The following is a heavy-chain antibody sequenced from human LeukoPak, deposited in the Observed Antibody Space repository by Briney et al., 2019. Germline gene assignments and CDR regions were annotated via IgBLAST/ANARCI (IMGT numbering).Heavy chain of an antibody. V-gene: IGHV4-34*01. Sequence: SETLSLTCAVYGGSFSGYYWSWIRQPPGKGLEWIGEINHSGSTNYNPSLKSRVTISVDTSKNQFSLKLSSVTAADTAVYYCARDARVQKWFGEVIMTTTYYFDDWGQGTLVTVSS. CDR1: GGSFSGYY. J-gene: IGHJ4*02. D-gene: IGHD3-10*01. CDR2: INHSGST. CDR3: ARDARVQKWFGEVIMTTTYYFDD.